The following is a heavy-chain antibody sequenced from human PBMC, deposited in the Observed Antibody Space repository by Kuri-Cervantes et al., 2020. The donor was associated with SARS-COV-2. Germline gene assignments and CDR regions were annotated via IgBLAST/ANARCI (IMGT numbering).Heavy chain of an antibody. D-gene: IGHD4-17*01. CDR1: GGSISSGSYY. J-gene: IGHJ4*02. Sequence: SETLSLTCTVSGGSISSGSYYWSWIRQPPGKGLEWIGYIYYSGSTNYNPSLKSRVTISVDTSKNQLSLKLSSVTAADTAVYYCAREPQYGDYLDYWGQGTLVTVSS. CDR2: IYYSGST. V-gene: IGHV4-61*01. CDR3: AREPQYGDYLDY.